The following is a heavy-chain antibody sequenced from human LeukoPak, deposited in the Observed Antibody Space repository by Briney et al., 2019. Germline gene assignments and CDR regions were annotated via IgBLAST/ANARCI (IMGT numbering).Heavy chain of an antibody. Sequence: PSETLSLTCTVSGGSISSSSYYWGWIRQPPGKGLEWIGNIYYSGSTYYNPSLNSRVTISVDTSKNRFSLKLSSVTAADTAVYYCARDRQQLGVAFDIWGQGTMVTVSS. V-gene: IGHV4-39*07. J-gene: IGHJ3*02. CDR1: GGSISSSSYY. CDR3: ARDRQQLGVAFDI. D-gene: IGHD6-13*01. CDR2: IYYSGST.